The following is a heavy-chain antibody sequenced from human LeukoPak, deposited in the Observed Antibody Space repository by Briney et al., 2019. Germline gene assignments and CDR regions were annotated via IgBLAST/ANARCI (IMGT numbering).Heavy chain of an antibody. J-gene: IGHJ3*02. Sequence: QPGGSLRLSCAASGFTVSSNYMNWVRQAPGKGLEWVSVIYSGGSTYYADSVKGRFTISRDKSKNTLYLQMNSLRAEDTAVYYCARVPLHDYSTHAFDIWGQGTMVTVSS. D-gene: IGHD4-11*01. CDR1: GFTVSSNY. CDR3: ARVPLHDYSTHAFDI. CDR2: IYSGGST. V-gene: IGHV3-53*01.